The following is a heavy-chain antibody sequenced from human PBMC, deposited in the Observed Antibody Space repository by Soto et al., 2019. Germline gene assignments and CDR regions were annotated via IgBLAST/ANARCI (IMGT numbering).Heavy chain of an antibody. Sequence: EVQLLESGGGLVQPGGSLRLSCAASGFTFSSYAMTWVRQAPGKGLEWVSAITGSGGYTTYADSVKGRFTMSRDNSKNSLYLQMNSLRAVDTAVYYCVKVGNYYENDFFWYFDLWGRGTLVTVSS. CDR2: ITGSGGYT. D-gene: IGHD3-22*01. CDR1: GFTFSSYA. V-gene: IGHV3-23*01. J-gene: IGHJ2*01. CDR3: VKVGNYYENDFFWYFDL.